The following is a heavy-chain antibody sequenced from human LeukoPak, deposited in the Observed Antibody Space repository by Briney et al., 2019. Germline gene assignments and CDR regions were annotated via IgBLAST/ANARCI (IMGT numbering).Heavy chain of an antibody. CDR2: ISGSGGST. CDR3: AKNEFDSGSRSGAFDI. J-gene: IGHJ3*02. Sequence: GGSLRLSCAASGFTFSSYAMSWVRQAPGKGLEWVSAISGSGGSTYYADSVKGRFTISRDNSKNTLYLQMNSLRAEDTAVYYCAKNEFDSGSRSGAFDIWGQGTMVTVSS. D-gene: IGHD5-12*01. V-gene: IGHV3-23*01. CDR1: GFTFSSYA.